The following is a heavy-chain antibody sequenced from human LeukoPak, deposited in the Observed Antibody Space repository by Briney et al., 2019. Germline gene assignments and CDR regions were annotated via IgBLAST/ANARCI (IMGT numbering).Heavy chain of an antibody. CDR3: ARDLYYDTSGSSFDY. J-gene: IGHJ4*02. D-gene: IGHD3-22*01. V-gene: IGHV4-34*01. Sequence: PSETLSLTCAVYGGSFSGYYWSWIRQPPGKGLEWIGEINHSGSTNYNPSLKSRVTISVDTSKNQFSLKLSSVTAADTAMYYCARDLYYDTSGSSFDYWGQGTLVTVSS. CDR1: GGSFSGYY. CDR2: INHSGST.